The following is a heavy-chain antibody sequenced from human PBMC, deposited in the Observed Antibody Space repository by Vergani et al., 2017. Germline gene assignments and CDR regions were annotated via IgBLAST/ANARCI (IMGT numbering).Heavy chain of an antibody. CDR1: GYSFTSYW. CDR2: IYAGDSDV. D-gene: IGHD3-3*01. CDR3: AKTHDFSSLYSSYNWFDP. J-gene: IGHJ5*02. V-gene: IGHV5-51*01. Sequence: EVQLVQSGAEVKKPGESLKISCKGSGYSFTSYWIGWVRQRPGKGLEWMGIIYAGDSDVRYSPSFQGQVTMSVDKSLSTAYLQWSSLKASDTATYYCAKTHDFSSLYSSYNWFDPWGQGTQVTVSS.